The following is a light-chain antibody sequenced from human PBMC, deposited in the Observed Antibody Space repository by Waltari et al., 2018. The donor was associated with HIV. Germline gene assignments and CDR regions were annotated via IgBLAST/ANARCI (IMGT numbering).Light chain of an antibody. CDR1: SSDVGGYDY. CDR2: DFS. J-gene: IGLJ1*01. V-gene: IGLV2-14*03. Sequence: QSALTQPASVSRSPGQSITISCTGTSSDVGGYDYISSYQQYPGHAPKLMIYDFSKRPSGVSNRFSGSKSGNTASLTVSGLQAEDEADYYCSSYTTSNTFVFGTGTKVTVL. CDR3: SSYTTSNTFV.